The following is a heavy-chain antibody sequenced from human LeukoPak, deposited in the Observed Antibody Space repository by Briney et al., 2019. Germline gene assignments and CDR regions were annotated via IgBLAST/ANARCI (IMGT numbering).Heavy chain of an antibody. V-gene: IGHV4-59*01. D-gene: IGHD3-10*01. CDR3: ARDDYRGVTNFDP. Sequence: SETLSLTCTVSGGSISPYFWSWMRQTPGKGLEWIGYISYTGSTNYNPALKSRVTISVDTSKNQFSLQLTSVTAADTAVYYCARDDYRGVTNFDPWGQGTLSPSPQ. J-gene: IGHJ5*02. CDR2: ISYTGST. CDR1: GGSISPYF.